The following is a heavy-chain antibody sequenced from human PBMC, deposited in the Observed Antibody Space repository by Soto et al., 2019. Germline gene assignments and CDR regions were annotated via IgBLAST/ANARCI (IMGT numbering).Heavy chain of an antibody. CDR1: GGSFSGYY. Sequence: QVQLQQWGAGLLKPSETLSLTCAVYGGSFSGYYRSWIRQPPGKGLEWIGEINHSGSTNYNPSLKSRVTISVDTSKNQFSLKLSSVTAADTAVYYCARAFIVVVPAAMGGRFDPWGQGTLVTVSS. D-gene: IGHD2-2*01. V-gene: IGHV4-34*01. CDR2: INHSGST. CDR3: ARAFIVVVPAAMGGRFDP. J-gene: IGHJ5*02.